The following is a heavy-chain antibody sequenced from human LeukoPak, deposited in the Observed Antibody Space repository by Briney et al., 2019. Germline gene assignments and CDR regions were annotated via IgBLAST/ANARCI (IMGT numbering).Heavy chain of an antibody. V-gene: IGHV3-30*18. CDR1: GFTFSSYG. CDR3: AKDVGYCSSTSCYMGGYYYYGMDV. D-gene: IGHD2-2*02. J-gene: IGHJ6*02. Sequence: RGSLRLSCAASGFTFSSYGMHWVRQAPGKGLEWVAVISYDGSNKYYADSVKGRFTISRDNSKNTLYLQMNSLRAEDTAVYYCAKDVGYCSSTSCYMGGYYYYGMDVWGQGTTVTVSS. CDR2: ISYDGSNK.